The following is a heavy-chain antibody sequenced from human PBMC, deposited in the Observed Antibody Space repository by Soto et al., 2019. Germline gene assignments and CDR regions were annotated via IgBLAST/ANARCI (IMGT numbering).Heavy chain of an antibody. CDR3: ARGRYCLTGRCFPNWFDS. CDR1: GDSINISHW. V-gene: IGHV4-4*02. CDR2: ISHSGST. J-gene: IGHJ5*01. Sequence: SETLSLTCAVSGDSINISHWWNWVRQPPGKGLEWIGQISHSGSTNYNPSLTSRVNKSVDKSKNHFSLKLTSVTAADTAVYFCARGRYCLTGRCFPNWFDSWGQGTLVTVSS. D-gene: IGHD2-15*01.